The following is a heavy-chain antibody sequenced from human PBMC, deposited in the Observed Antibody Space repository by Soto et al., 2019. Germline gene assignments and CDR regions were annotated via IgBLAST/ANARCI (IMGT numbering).Heavy chain of an antibody. CDR2: ISYDGSKK. D-gene: IGHD4-17*01. J-gene: IGHJ6*01. CDR1: GFTITSYG. Sequence: QVQLVESGGGVVQPGRSLRLSCAASGFTITSYGMQWVRQAPGKGLEWVAIISYDGSKKYYADSVKGRFTISRDNSKNTLYLQMNSLRAEDTAVYYCAKVSGDYTQAWDDYYYAMDVW. V-gene: IGHV3-30*18. CDR3: AKVSGDYTQAWDDYYYAMDV.